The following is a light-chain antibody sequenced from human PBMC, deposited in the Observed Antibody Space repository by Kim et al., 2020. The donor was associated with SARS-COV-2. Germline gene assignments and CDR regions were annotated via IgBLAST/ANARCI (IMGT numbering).Light chain of an antibody. J-gene: IGLJ1*01. CDR1: RSDIGSYTF. V-gene: IGLV2-14*03. CDR3: YSFTSSSTFV. CDR2: DVF. Sequence: QSITISCTGTRSDIGSYTFVSWYQQHPGKAPKLIIYDVFKRPSGVSDRFSGSKSGNTASLAISGLQAEDEALYYCYSFTSSSTFVFGRGTKVAVL.